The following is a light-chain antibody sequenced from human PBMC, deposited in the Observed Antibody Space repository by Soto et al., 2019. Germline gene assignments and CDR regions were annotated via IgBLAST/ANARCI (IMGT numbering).Light chain of an antibody. CDR1: QSVRSD. J-gene: IGKJ4*01. V-gene: IGKV3-15*01. CDR2: GAS. CDR3: QQYNNWPPLT. Sequence: EIVMTQSPAILSVSPGERAILSCRASQSVRSDLAWYQHKPGQSPRLLIYGASTRATGIPDRFSGSGSGTEFTLTISSLQSEDLAVYYCQQYNNWPPLTFGGGTKAEMK.